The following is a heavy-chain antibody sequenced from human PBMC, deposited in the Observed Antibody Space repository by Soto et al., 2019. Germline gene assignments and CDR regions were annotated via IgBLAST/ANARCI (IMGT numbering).Heavy chain of an antibody. D-gene: IGHD6-13*01. CDR1: GFSFSSFG. V-gene: IGHV3-23*01. CDR3: VKGRSSWPFPRDTFDF. J-gene: IGHJ3*01. CDR2: VSGSGDVT. Sequence: PGGSLRLSCAASGFSFSSFGMSWVRQAPGKGLEWVSGVSGSGDVTHYADSVKGRFIISRDNSKETLSLQMNTLSAEDTAVYYCVKGRSSWPFPRDTFDFWGQGTMVTVSS.